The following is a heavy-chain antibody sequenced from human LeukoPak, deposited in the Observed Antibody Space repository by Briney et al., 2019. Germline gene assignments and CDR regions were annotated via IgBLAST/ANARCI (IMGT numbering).Heavy chain of an antibody. CDR2: INPNSGGT. Sequence: ASVKVSCKASGYTFTGYYMHWVRQAPGQGLEWMGRINPNSGGTNYAQKFQGRVTMTRDTSISTAYMELSRLRSDDTAVYYCARDRTGTWLSSTSGLYWGQGTLVTVSS. CDR1: GYTFTGYY. J-gene: IGHJ4*02. V-gene: IGHV1-2*06. CDR3: ARDRTGTWLSSTSGLY. D-gene: IGHD2-2*01.